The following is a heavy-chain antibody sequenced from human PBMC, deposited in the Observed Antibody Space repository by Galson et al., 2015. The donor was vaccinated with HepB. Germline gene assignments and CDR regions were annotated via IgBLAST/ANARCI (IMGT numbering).Heavy chain of an antibody. V-gene: IGHV1-2*02. CDR1: GYIFTGYH. Sequence: SCKASGYIFTGYHMHWVRQAPGQGLEWMGWINLNSGGTNYAQKFQGRVTMTRDTSISTVYMELSRLRSDDTAVYYCAARITVAGQFDYWGQGTLVTVSS. D-gene: IGHD6-19*01. CDR2: INLNSGGT. CDR3: AARITVAGQFDY. J-gene: IGHJ4*02.